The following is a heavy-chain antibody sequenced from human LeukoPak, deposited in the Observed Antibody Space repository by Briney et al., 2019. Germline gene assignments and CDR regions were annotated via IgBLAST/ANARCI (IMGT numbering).Heavy chain of an antibody. CDR2: SDPEDGER. J-gene: IGHJ4*02. V-gene: IGHV1-24*01. Sequence: ASVKVSCKVSGKTLSDLSIHWLRQPPGKGLEWLGGSDPEDGERIYAQMFQGRVTMTEDTSIDTAYMELSSLRSEDTAVYYCARGFVRREMATRGFGYWGQGTLITVSS. D-gene: IGHD5-24*01. CDR3: ARGFVRREMATRGFGY. CDR1: GKTLSDLS.